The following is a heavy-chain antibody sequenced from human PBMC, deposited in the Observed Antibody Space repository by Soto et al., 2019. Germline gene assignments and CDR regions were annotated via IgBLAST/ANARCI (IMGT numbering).Heavy chain of an antibody. CDR3: ARTLGYCSGGSCYAEYFQH. V-gene: IGHV4-59*08. D-gene: IGHD2-15*01. Sequence: SETLSLTCTVSGGSISSYYLSWIRQPPGKGLEWIGYIYYSGSTNYNPSLKSRVTISVDTSKNQFSLKLSSVTAADTAVYYCARTLGYCSGGSCYAEYFQHWGQGTLVTVSS. CDR1: GGSISSYY. J-gene: IGHJ1*01. CDR2: IYYSGST.